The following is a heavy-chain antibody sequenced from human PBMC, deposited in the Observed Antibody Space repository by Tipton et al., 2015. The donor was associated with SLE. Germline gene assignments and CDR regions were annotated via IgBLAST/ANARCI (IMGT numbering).Heavy chain of an antibody. V-gene: IGHV4-59*01. Sequence: TLSLTCTVSGGSISSYYWSWIRQPPGKGLEWIGDIYYSGSTNYNPSLKSRVTISVDTSKNQFSLKLSSVTAADTAVYYCARGYDFWSGYSYWGQGTLVTVSS. CDR1: GGSISSYY. CDR2: IYYSGST. D-gene: IGHD3-3*01. CDR3: ARGYDFWSGYSY. J-gene: IGHJ4*02.